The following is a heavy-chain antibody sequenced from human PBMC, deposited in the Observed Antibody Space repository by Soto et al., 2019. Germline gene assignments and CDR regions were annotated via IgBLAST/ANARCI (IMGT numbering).Heavy chain of an antibody. D-gene: IGHD2-15*01. CDR3: VKPGYCSADDCHYFYYYGMDV. CDR2: ISTNGART. Sequence: GGSLRLSCSASGFTLGDYTMTWVRQAPGKGLEYISSISTNGARTYYADSVKGRFSISRDNSKNTLYFQMSSLRAEDTAVYYCVKPGYCSADDCHYFYYYGMDVWGQGTTVTVSS. CDR1: GFTLGDYT. J-gene: IGHJ6*02. V-gene: IGHV3-64D*06.